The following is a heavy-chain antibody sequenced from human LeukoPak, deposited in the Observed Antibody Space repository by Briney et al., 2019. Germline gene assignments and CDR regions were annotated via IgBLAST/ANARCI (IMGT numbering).Heavy chain of an antibody. CDR1: GYTFTSYD. D-gene: IGHD3-3*01. CDR3: ARGTAAIYGVVINPHYYMDV. J-gene: IGHJ6*03. CDR2: MNPNSGNT. V-gene: IGHV1-8*01. Sequence: ASVKVSCKASGYTFTSYDINRVRQATGQGLEWMGWMNPNSGNTGYAQKFQGRVTMTRNTSISTAYMELSSLRSEDTAVYYCARGTAAIYGVVINPHYYMDVWGKGTTVTVSS.